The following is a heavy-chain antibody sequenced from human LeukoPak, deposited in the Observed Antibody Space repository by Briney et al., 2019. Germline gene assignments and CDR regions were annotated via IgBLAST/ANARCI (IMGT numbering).Heavy chain of an antibody. V-gene: IGHV3-21*01. CDR1: GFTFSSYS. CDR2: ISSSSSYI. D-gene: IGHD2-15*01. Sequence: GGSLRLSCAASGFTFSSYSMNWVRQAPGKGLEWASSISSSSSYIYYADSVKGRFTISRDNAKNSLYLQMNSLRAEDTAVYYCARDRYCSGGSCYDAFDIWGQGTMVTVSS. J-gene: IGHJ3*02. CDR3: ARDRYCSGGSCYDAFDI.